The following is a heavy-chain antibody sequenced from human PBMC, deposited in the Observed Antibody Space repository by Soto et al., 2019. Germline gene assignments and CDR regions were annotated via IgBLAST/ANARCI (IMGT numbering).Heavy chain of an antibody. Sequence: GSLRLSGAASGFTFSSYGMHWVRQAPGKGLEWVAVISYDGSNKYYADSVKGRFTISRDNSKNTLYLQMNSLRAEDTAVYYCATDLDTAMIYYYYGMDVWGQGTTVTVSS. CDR3: ATDLDTAMIYYYYGMDV. D-gene: IGHD5-18*01. J-gene: IGHJ6*02. CDR1: GFTFSSYG. V-gene: IGHV3-30*03. CDR2: ISYDGSNK.